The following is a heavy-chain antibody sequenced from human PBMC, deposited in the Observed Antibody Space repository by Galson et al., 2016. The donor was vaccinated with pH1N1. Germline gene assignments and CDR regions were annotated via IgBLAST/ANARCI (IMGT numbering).Heavy chain of an antibody. Sequence: SVKVSCKASGGIFRGYAISWVRQAPGQGPEWMGGILGVFGTTKYAQKFQGRVTITADESTTTAYMDLSRLKSDDTSVFYCTRDLGRRREFWGQGTLVTVSS. J-gene: IGHJ4*02. V-gene: IGHV1-69*13. CDR3: TRDLGRRREF. D-gene: IGHD1-26*01. CDR2: ILGVFGTT. CDR1: GGIFRGYA.